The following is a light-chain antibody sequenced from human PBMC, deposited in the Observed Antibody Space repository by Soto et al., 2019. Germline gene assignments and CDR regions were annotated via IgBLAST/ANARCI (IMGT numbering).Light chain of an antibody. CDR3: QQRYSTLYT. CDR1: QSISSY. CDR2: AAS. Sequence: DIQMTQSPSSLSASVGDRVTITCRASQSISSYLNWYQQKPGKAPNLLIYAASSLQSGVPSRFSGRGSGTDFTLTISSLQPEDFATYYCQQRYSTLYTFGQGTKLEIK. J-gene: IGKJ2*01. V-gene: IGKV1-39*01.